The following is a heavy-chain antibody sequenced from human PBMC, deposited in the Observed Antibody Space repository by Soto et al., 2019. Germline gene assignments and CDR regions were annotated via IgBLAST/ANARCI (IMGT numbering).Heavy chain of an antibody. CDR1: GGSISSYY. D-gene: IGHD3-3*01. Sequence: PSETLSLTCTVSGGSISSYYWGWIWQPPGKGLEWIGYIYYSGSTNYNPSLKSRVTISVDTSKNQFSLKLSSVTAADTAVYYCARGRAFWSGYSYWGQGTLVTVSS. J-gene: IGHJ4*02. CDR2: IYYSGST. V-gene: IGHV4-59*01. CDR3: ARGRAFWSGYSY.